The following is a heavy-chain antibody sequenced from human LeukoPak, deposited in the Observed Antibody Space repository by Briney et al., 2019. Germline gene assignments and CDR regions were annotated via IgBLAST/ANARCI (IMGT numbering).Heavy chain of an antibody. J-gene: IGHJ5*02. Sequence: GGPLRLSCAASGITFSNFAMSWVRLAPGKGLEWVSAIGGSGGGTYYADSVKGRFTISRDNSKNTLYLQMNSLRAGDTAVYYCARSSPPRGFDPWGQGTLVTVSS. CDR2: IGGSGGGT. V-gene: IGHV3-23*01. CDR1: GITFSNFA. CDR3: ARSSPPRGFDP. D-gene: IGHD3-10*01.